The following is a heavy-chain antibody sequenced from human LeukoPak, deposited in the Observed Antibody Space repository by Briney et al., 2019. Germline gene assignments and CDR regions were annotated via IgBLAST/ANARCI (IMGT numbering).Heavy chain of an antibody. CDR1: GGSFSGYY. J-gene: IGHJ6*04. V-gene: IGHV4-34*01. CDR2: INHSGST. D-gene: IGHD2-2*01. Sequence: KPSETLSLTCAVYGGSFSGYYWSWIRQPPGKGLDWIGEINHSGSTNYNPSLKSRVTISVDTSKNQFSLKLSSVTAADTAVYYCARGRGYCSSTSCPQGYYYGMDVWGKGTTVTVSS. CDR3: ARGRGYCSSTSCPQGYYYGMDV.